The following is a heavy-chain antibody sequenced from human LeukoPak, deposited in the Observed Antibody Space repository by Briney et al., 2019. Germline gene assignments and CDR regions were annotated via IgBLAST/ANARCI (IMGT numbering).Heavy chain of an antibody. CDR1: GYTFTSYY. CDR2: INPSGGST. J-gene: IGHJ4*02. CDR3: ARVGITGTARVFDY. V-gene: IGHV1-46*01. D-gene: IGHD1-7*01. Sequence: GASVKVSCKASGYTFTSYYMHWVRQALGQGLEWMGIINPSGGSTGYAQKFQGRVTMTRDMSTSTVYMELSSLRSEDTAVYYCARVGITGTARVFDYWGQGTLVTVSS.